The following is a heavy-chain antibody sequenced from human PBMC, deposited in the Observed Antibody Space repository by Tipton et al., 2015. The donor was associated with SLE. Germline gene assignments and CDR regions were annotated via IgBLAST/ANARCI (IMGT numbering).Heavy chain of an antibody. D-gene: IGHD2/OR15-2a*01. CDR1: GLTSGDFA. CDR3: TLTPTLIVAGLGDT. Sequence: SLRLSCTASGLTSGDFAMSWARQAPGRGLEWVGSLKNKAHGGTANYAASVEGRFTIPRDESKSIAFLQMNSQRIEDTAVDYCTLTPTLIVAGLGDTWGQGTMVTVTS. CDR2: LKNKAHGGTA. V-gene: IGHV3-49*04. J-gene: IGHJ1*01.